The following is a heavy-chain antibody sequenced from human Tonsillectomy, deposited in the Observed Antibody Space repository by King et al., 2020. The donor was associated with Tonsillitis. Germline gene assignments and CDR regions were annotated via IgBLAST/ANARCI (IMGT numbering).Heavy chain of an antibody. CDR2: IYHSGST. CDR1: GYSISSGYY. V-gene: IGHV4-38-2*01. D-gene: IGHD4-17*01. CDR3: ARGGYGDYLDAFDI. J-gene: IGHJ3*02. Sequence: VQLQESGPGLVKPSETLSLTCAVSGYSISSGYYWGWIRQPPGKGLEWIGSIYHSGSTYYNPSLKSRVTISVDTSKNQFPLKLSSVTAADTAVYYCARGGYGDYLDAFDIWGQGTMVTVSS.